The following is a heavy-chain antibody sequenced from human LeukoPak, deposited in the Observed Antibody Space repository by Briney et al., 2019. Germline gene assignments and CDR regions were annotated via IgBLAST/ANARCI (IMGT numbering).Heavy chain of an antibody. V-gene: IGHV3-20*04. CDR2: INWNGGST. CDR3: ARDRSMTHFDY. J-gene: IGHJ4*02. Sequence: GGSLRLSCAASGFTFDDYGMSWVRHAPGKGLEWVSGINWNGGSTGYADSVKGRFTISRDNAKNSLYLQMNSLRAEDTALYYCARDRSMTHFDYWGQGTLVTVSS. CDR1: GFTFDDYG.